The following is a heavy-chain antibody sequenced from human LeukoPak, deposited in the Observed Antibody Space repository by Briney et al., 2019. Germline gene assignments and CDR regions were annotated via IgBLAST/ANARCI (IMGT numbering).Heavy chain of an antibody. D-gene: IGHD2-8*01. J-gene: IGHJ4*02. CDR1: RYTFTSYD. CDR2: MNPDSGNT. V-gene: IGHV1-8*01. Sequence: GASVTVSCKAARYTFTSYDINWVRQALGQGLEWMGWMNPDSGNTGCAQKFQGRVAMTRNTSINTAYMELGGLTSDDTAIYFCTRGSHRGYCTTSDCYTVDFWGQGTLVSVSS. CDR3: TRGSHRGYCTTSDCYTVDF.